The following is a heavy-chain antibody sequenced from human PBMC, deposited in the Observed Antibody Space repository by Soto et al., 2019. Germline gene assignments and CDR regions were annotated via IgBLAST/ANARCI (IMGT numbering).Heavy chain of an antibody. D-gene: IGHD3-22*01. J-gene: IGHJ3*02. CDR1: GFTFSSYA. V-gene: IGHV3-30-3*01. Sequence: PXESLLLSCAASGFTFSSYAMHGVRQAPGKGLEWVAVISYDGSNKYYADSVKGRFTISRDNSKNTLYLQMNSLRAEDTAVYYCAREMKAYYYDSSGSGHGAFDIWGQGTMVTVSS. CDR2: ISYDGSNK. CDR3: AREMKAYYYDSSGSGHGAFDI.